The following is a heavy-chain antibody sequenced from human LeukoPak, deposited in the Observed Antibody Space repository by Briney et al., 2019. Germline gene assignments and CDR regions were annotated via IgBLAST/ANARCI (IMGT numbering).Heavy chain of an antibody. J-gene: IGHJ5*02. V-gene: IGHV3-66*01. CDR3: ASTHGYSSGWYRGWFDP. CDR2: IYSGGST. Sequence: GGSLRLSCAASGFTVSSNYMSWVRQAPGKGLEWVSVIYSGGSTYYADSVKGRFTISRDNSKNTLYLQMNRLRAEDTAVYYCASTHGYSSGWYRGWFDPWGQGTLVTVSS. D-gene: IGHD6-19*01. CDR1: GFTVSSNY.